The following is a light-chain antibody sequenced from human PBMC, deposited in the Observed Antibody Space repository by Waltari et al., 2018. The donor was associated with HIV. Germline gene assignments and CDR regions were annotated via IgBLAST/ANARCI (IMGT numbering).Light chain of an antibody. V-gene: IGKV4-1*01. CDR1: QNILHNSNDWSY. Sequence: ITMTQSPESLAASPGEAITITCESSQNILHNSNDWSYSAWYQVKPGQSAKLLIPGASARKSEVPDRFSGGVSATYFPLALCNLRAEDVADYYCQRYYSTPRTLGQGTKVELK. CDR3: QRYYSTPRT. J-gene: IGKJ1*01. CDR2: GAS.